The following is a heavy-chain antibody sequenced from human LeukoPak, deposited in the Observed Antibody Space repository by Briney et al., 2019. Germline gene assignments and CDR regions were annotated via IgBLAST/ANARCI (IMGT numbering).Heavy chain of an antibody. D-gene: IGHD1-26*01. V-gene: IGHV1-69*05. CDR3: ARSVGAELDDFDY. CDR1: GGTFSSYA. Sequence: ASVKVSCKASGGTFSSYAISWVRQAPGQGPEWMGRIIPIFGTANYAQKFQGRVTITTDESTSTAYMELSSLRSEDTAVYYCARSVGAELDDFDYWGQGTLVTVSS. CDR2: IIPIFGTA. J-gene: IGHJ4*02.